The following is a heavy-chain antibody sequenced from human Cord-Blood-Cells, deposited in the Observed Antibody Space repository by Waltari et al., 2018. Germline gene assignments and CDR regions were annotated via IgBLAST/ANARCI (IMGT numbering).Heavy chain of an antibody. CDR3: ARSTYYYGSGSYYDAFDI. D-gene: IGHD3-10*01. Sequence: QVQLQESGPGLVKPSQTLSLTCTVSGGSISSGSYYWSWIRQPAGKGLEWIGYIYTSGSTNYNPSLKSRVTISVDTSKNQFSLKLSSVIAADTAVYYCARSTYYYGSGSYYDAFDIWGQGTMVTVSS. CDR2: IYTSGST. CDR1: GGSISSGSYY. J-gene: IGHJ3*02. V-gene: IGHV4-61*09.